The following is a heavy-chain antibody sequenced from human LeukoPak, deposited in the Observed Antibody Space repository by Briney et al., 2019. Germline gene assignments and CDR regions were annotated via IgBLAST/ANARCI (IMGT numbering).Heavy chain of an antibody. Sequence: GGSLSLSCAASGFTFSSYGMHWVRQAPGKGLEWVAVIWYDGSNKYYADSVKGGFTISRDNSKNTLYLQMNSPRAEDTAVYYCARDTTGYHYYFDYWGQGTLVTVSS. J-gene: IGHJ4*02. CDR1: GFTFSSYG. V-gene: IGHV3-33*01. CDR3: ARDTTGYHYYFDY. CDR2: IWYDGSNK. D-gene: IGHD3-9*01.